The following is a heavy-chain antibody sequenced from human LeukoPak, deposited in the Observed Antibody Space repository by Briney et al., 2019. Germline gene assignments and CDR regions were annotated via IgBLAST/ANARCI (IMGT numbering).Heavy chain of an antibody. D-gene: IGHD2-15*01. CDR3: AKGRRNCGDSCRYCYYAMDV. J-gene: IGHJ6*04. V-gene: IGHV3-33*06. CDR2: IWYDGSNK. Sequence: GGSLRLSCAASGFTFSSYGMHWVRQAPGKGLEWVAVIWYDGSNKYYADSVKGRFTISRDNSKNTLYLQMNTLRAEDTAVYYCAKGRRNCGDSCRYCYYAMDVWGKGTTVTVSS. CDR1: GFTFSSYG.